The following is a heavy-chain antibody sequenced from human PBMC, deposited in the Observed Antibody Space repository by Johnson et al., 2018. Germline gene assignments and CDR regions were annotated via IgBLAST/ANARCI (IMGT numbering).Heavy chain of an antibody. CDR1: GFTFSSYS. D-gene: IGHD4-17*01. CDR2: ISSSSSYI. Sequence: EVQLVETGGGLVKPGGSLRLSCAASGFTFSSYSMNWVRQAPGKGLEWVSSISSSSSYIHYADSLKGRFTISRDNAKNSLYLQMNSQRAEDTAVDYYARSQSACYGDYVGAEYFQHWGQGTLVTVSS. V-gene: IGHV3-21*01. J-gene: IGHJ1*01. CDR3: ARSQSACYGDYVGAEYFQH.